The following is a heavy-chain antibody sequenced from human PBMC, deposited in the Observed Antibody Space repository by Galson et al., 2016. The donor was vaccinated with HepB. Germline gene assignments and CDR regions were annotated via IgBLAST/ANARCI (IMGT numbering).Heavy chain of an antibody. J-gene: IGHJ6*04. V-gene: IGHV3-30*03. D-gene: IGHD1-26*01. CDR2: ISYDGSNK. CDR1: GFTFSSYG. CDR3: IQGSTAPAV. Sequence: SLRLSCAASGFTFSSYGMHWVRQAPGKGLEWVAVISYDGSNKYYADSVKGRFTISRDNSKNMVYLQMNSLRAEDTATYYCIQGSTAPAVWGKGTTVTVSS.